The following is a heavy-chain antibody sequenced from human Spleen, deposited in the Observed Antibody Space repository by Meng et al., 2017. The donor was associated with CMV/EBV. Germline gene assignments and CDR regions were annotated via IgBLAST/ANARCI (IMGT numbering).Heavy chain of an antibody. CDR2: INPNSGGT. V-gene: IGHV1-2*02. CDR3: ARRNQLQLLDY. J-gene: IGHJ4*02. D-gene: IGHD6-6*01. CDR1: GYTFIGYY. Sequence: ASVKVSCKASGYTFIGYYMYWVRQAPGQGLEWMGWINPNSGGTSSAQKFQGRLTMTRDTSINTAYMELSRLRSDDTAVYYCARRNQLQLLDYWGQGTLVTVSS.